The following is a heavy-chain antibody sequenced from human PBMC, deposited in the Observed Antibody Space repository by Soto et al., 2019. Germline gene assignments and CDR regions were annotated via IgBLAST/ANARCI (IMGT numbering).Heavy chain of an antibody. D-gene: IGHD6-19*01. Sequence: QVQLVQSGAEVKKPGASVKVSCKASGYSFTSYYMHWVRQAPGQGLEWMGIINPSGGSTRYAQKFQDRVTITSDTSTSTLYMEMSSLRSEDTAVYYCARDVGGVAGTKDAFDIWGQGTMVTASS. CDR2: INPSGGST. CDR3: ARDVGGVAGTKDAFDI. V-gene: IGHV1-46*01. CDR1: GYSFTSYY. J-gene: IGHJ3*02.